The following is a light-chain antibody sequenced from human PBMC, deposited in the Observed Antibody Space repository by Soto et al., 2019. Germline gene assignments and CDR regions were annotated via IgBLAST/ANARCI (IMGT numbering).Light chain of an antibody. V-gene: IGKV3-11*01. Sequence: EIVLTQSPATLSLSPGERATLSCRASQSVSSYLAWYQQKPGQAPRLLIYDASNRATGIPARFSVSGSGTDVSLTISSLEPEDFPVSYCQQRSNSITFGPGTKVDIK. CDR1: QSVSSY. CDR3: QQRSNSIT. J-gene: IGKJ3*01. CDR2: DAS.